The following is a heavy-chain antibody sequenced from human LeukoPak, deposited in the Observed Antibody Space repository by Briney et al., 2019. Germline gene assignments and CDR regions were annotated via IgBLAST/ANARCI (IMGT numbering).Heavy chain of an antibody. CDR2: ISAYNGNT. J-gene: IGHJ4*02. D-gene: IGHD5-18*01. CDR1: GYTFIAYY. CDR3: ATNDVDTAMVKD. V-gene: IGHV1-18*04. Sequence: GASVKVSCKASGYTFIAYYMHWVRQAPGQGLEWMGWISAYNGNTNYAQKLQGRVTMTTDTSTSTAYMELRSLRSDDTAVYYCATNDVDTAMVKDWGQGTLVTVSS.